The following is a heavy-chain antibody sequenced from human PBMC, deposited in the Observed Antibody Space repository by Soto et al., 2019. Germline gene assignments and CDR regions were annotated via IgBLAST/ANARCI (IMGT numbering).Heavy chain of an antibody. Sequence: QVQLVQSGAEVKKPEASVRVSCRASGYTFPYFGIHWVRQAPGQSLEWMGSINPANGDTPYSQKFQGRVTITSDTSATTVYMEMVRLSSADTAVYYCARRVGDGQFDFWGQGTLITVSS. D-gene: IGHD1-26*01. V-gene: IGHV1-3*01. CDR3: ARRVGDGQFDF. J-gene: IGHJ4*02. CDR2: INPANGDT. CDR1: GYTFPYFG.